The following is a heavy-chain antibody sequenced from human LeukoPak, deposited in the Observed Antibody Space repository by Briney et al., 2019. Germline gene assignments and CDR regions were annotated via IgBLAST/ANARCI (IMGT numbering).Heavy chain of an antibody. Sequence: SVKVSCKASGGTFSSYAISWVRQAPGQGLEWMGGIIPIFGTANYAQKFQGRVTITADESTSTAYMELSSLRSEDTAVYYCARVSMITFGGVIVQYYFDYWGQGTLVTVSS. D-gene: IGHD3-16*02. V-gene: IGHV1-69*13. CDR3: ARVSMITFGGVIVQYYFDY. CDR1: GGTFSSYA. J-gene: IGHJ4*02. CDR2: IIPIFGTA.